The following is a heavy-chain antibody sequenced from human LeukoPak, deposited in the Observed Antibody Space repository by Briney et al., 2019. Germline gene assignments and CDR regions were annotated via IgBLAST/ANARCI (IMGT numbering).Heavy chain of an antibody. CDR2: ITGSGDDA. CDR3: AKNVLQGFGVINPFM. CDR1: GFTFSSYA. Sequence: PGGSLRLSCAASGFTFSSYAMSWVRQAPGRGLEWVSGITGSGDDAYYADSVKGRFTISRDNYKNTLYLQMNSLTAEDTALYCCAKNVLQGFGVINPFMWGQGTTVTVSS. V-gene: IGHV3-23*01. D-gene: IGHD3-3*01. J-gene: IGHJ3*01.